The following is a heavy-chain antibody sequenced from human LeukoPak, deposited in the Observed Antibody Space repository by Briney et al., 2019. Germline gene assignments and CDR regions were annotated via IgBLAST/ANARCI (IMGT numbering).Heavy chain of an antibody. D-gene: IGHD4-17*01. Sequence: PSETLSLTCTVSGGSISSSSYYWGWIRQPPGKGLEWIGSIYYSGSTNYNPSRKSRVTISVDTSKNQFSLNLSSVAATDTAVYYCARHFYGDYVFDYWGKGTLVTVTS. CDR2: IYYSGST. CDR1: GGSISSSSYY. J-gene: IGHJ4*02. V-gene: IGHV4-39*01. CDR3: ARHFYGDYVFDY.